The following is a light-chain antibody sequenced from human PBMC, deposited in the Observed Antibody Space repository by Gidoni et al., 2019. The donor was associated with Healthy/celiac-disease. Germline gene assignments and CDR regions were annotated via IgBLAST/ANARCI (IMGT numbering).Light chain of an antibody. Sequence: EIVLTQSPATLSFSPGERATLSCRASQSLSSYSDWYQQKPGQAPRLLIYDASNRATGIPARFSGSGYGTDFPLTSSSLEPEDFAVYYCQRRSNWPPSLTFGGGTKVEIK. CDR3: QRRSNWPPSLT. CDR1: QSLSSY. V-gene: IGKV3-11*01. J-gene: IGKJ4*01. CDR2: DAS.